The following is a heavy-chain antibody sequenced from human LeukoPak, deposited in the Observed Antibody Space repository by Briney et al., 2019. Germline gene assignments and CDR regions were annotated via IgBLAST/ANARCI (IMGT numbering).Heavy chain of an antibody. D-gene: IGHD3-22*01. Sequence: ASLLLSCEASGFTFSSYAIGWVRQAPGKGLEWVSAISGSGGSTYYTASVKGRFTISRDNSKNPLYLQMNSLRAGDTAVYYWAKEGPSYCYYSSPGAFDIWGEGTMVTVSS. CDR2: ISGSGGST. CDR1: GFTFSSYA. CDR3: AKEGPSYCYYSSPGAFDI. J-gene: IGHJ3*02. V-gene: IGHV3-23*01.